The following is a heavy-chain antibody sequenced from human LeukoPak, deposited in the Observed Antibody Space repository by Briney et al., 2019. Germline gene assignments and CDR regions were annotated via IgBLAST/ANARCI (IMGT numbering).Heavy chain of an antibody. J-gene: IGHJ4*02. CDR3: ARDHYDSSGYYGGDY. D-gene: IGHD3-22*01. Sequence: GGSLRLSCAASGFTFSSYGMHWVRQAPGKGLEWVAVISYDGSNKYYADSVKGRFTISRDNSKNTLYLQMNSLRAEDTAVYYCARDHYDSSGYYGGDYWGQGTLVTVSS. CDR2: ISYDGSNK. CDR1: GFTFSSYG. V-gene: IGHV3-30*19.